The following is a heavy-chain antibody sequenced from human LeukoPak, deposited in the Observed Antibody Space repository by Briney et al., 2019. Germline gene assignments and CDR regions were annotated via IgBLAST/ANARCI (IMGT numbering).Heavy chain of an antibody. CDR3: ARHPPGDNGGDY. CDR1: GYSFNRYW. D-gene: IGHD4-23*01. Sequence: GEPRKISCKGSGYSFNRYWIGWVHHMPGKGLEGMGIIYPGDSDTRYSPSFQGQVTITADKSISTAYLQWSSLKASDSAMYYCARHPPGDNGGDYWGQGTLVTVSS. V-gene: IGHV5-51*07. CDR2: IYPGDSDT. J-gene: IGHJ4*02.